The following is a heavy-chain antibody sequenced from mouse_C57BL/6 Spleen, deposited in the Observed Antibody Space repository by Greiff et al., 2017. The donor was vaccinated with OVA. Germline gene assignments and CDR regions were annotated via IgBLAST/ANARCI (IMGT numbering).Heavy chain of an antibody. CDR3: ASQSDYAWFAY. CDR1: GFTFSDYY. Sequence: EVKLVESEGGLVQPGSSMKLSCTASGFTFSDYYMAWVRQVPEKGLEWVANINYDGSSTYYLDSLKSRFIISRDNAKNILYLQMSSLKSEDTATYYCASQSDYAWFAYWGQGTLVTVSA. J-gene: IGHJ3*01. CDR2: INYDGSST. V-gene: IGHV5-16*01. D-gene: IGHD2-4*01.